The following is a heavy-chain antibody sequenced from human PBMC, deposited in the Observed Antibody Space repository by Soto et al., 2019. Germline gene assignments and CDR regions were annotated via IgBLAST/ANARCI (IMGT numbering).Heavy chain of an antibody. CDR3: ARGVRSGSYPYYYDAMDV. V-gene: IGHV3-74*01. J-gene: IGHJ6*02. CDR1: GFTFNIYW. Sequence: EVQLVESGGGLVQPGGSLRLSCAASGFTFNIYWRHWVRQAPGKGLVWVSRINSDASSTNYADSVKGRFTISRDNAKNTQYRQMRSLRVENTAVYYCARGVRSGSYPYYYDAMDVWGQGTTVTVSS. CDR2: INSDASST. D-gene: IGHD1-26*01.